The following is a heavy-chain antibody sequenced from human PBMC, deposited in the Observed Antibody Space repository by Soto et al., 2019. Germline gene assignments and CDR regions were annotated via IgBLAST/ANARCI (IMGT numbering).Heavy chain of an antibody. D-gene: IGHD1-1*01. CDR3: STEEGTRYNWNLRFDY. Sequence: ASVKVSCKASGYTFTSYDINWVRQATGQGLEWMGWMNPNSGNTGYAQKFQGRVTMTRNTSISTAYMELSSLRSEDTAVYYCSTEEGTRYNWNLRFDYWGQGTLVTVS. CDR1: GYTFTSYD. J-gene: IGHJ4*02. V-gene: IGHV1-8*01. CDR2: MNPNSGNT.